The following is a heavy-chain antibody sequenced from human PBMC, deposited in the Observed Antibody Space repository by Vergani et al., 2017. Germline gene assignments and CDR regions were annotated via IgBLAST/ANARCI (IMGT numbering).Heavy chain of an antibody. CDR2: IGYDGRIK. V-gene: IGHV3-30*02. J-gene: IGHJ4*02. D-gene: IGHD4-17*01. Sequence: QVQLVASGGGGVQPKRSLRVSCTAARLTLTISHMNWVRQAPGKGLEWVAFIGYDGRIKYNVDSVKGRFTISRDTSKKTLSLQMRSLRADDTAVYYCAKDGRENSDYGYFDYWGQGTLVTVSS. CDR1: RLTLTISH. CDR3: AKDGRENSDYGYFDY.